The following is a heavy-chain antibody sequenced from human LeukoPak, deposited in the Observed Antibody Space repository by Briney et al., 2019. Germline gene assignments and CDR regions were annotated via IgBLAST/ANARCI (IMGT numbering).Heavy chain of an antibody. CDR2: ISRSGDTI. D-gene: IGHD3-10*01. CDR1: GFTFSRYE. J-gene: IGHJ4*02. Sequence: GGSLRLSCAASGFTFSRYEMNWVRQAPGKGLEWVSYISRSGDTIYFADSVKGRFTISRDNAKNSLYLQMSSPRAEDTAVYYCARDYASDYWGQETLVTVSS. V-gene: IGHV3-48*03. CDR3: ARDYASDY.